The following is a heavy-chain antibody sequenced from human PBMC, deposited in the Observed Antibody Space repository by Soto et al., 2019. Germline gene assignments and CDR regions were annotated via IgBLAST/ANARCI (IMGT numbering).Heavy chain of an antibody. CDR2: INPNSGGT. J-gene: IGHJ5*02. D-gene: IGHD6-6*01. V-gene: IGHV1-2*03. CDR3: AIGPMASIAARPGYNWFDP. Sequence: LGPSVKVSCKASGYTCTGYYMHWVRQAPGQGLEWMGWINPNSGGTNYAQKFQGRVTMTRDTSISTAYMELSRLRSDDTAVYYCAIGPMASIAARPGYNWFDPWGQGTLVTVSS. CDR1: GYTCTGYY.